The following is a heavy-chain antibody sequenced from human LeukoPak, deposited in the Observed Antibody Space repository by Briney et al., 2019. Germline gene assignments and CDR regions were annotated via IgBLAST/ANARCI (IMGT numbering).Heavy chain of an antibody. CDR1: GGSISSGGYY. CDR2: IYYSGST. Sequence: PSQTLSLTCTVSGGSISSGGYYWGWIHQHPGKGLEWIGYIYYSGSTYYNPSLKSRVTISVDTSKNQFSLKLSSVTAADTAVYYCARGYSSSWYGAYYYFDYWGQGTLVTVSS. CDR3: ARGYSSSWYGAYYYFDY. V-gene: IGHV4-31*03. J-gene: IGHJ4*02. D-gene: IGHD6-13*01.